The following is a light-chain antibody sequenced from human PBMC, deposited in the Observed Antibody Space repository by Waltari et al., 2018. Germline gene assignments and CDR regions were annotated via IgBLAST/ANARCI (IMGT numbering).Light chain of an antibody. CDR3: HQYNAYPWT. V-gene: IGKV1-5*03. CDR2: KAS. CDR1: QTISNW. Sequence: DVQMTQSPSTLSASVGDRVTITCRASQTISNWLAWYQPKPGKDATLLIYKASMLQGGVPSRFSGSGSGSDFTLTISSLQPDDFATYYCHQYNAYPWTFGQGTKVEIK. J-gene: IGKJ1*01.